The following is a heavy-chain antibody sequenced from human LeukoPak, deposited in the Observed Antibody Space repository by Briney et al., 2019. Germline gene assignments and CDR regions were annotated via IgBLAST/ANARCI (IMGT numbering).Heavy chain of an antibody. Sequence: AETLSLTCAVYGGSFSGYYWSWIRQPPGKGLEWIGEINHSGSTKYNPSLKSRVTMSVDTSKNQFSLRLSSVTAADTAVYYCARQGAGGRAFDIWGQGTMVTVSS. CDR3: ARQGAGGRAFDI. J-gene: IGHJ3*02. V-gene: IGHV4-34*01. CDR2: INHSGST. D-gene: IGHD6-19*01. CDR1: GGSFSGYY.